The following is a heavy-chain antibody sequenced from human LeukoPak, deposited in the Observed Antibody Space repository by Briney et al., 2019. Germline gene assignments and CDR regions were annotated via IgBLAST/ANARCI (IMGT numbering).Heavy chain of an antibody. V-gene: IGHV4-34*01. CDR3: AKNGQSGFSFDP. Sequence: PSETLSLTCAVYGGSLNGHYWSWIRQTPAKGLEWIGEGNDSGGTKFNPSLKSRVTISADASKNQFSLHLRSVTAADTAVYYCAKNGQSGFSFDPWGQGTLVTVSP. J-gene: IGHJ5*02. CDR2: GNDSGGT. D-gene: IGHD1-26*01. CDR1: GGSLNGHY.